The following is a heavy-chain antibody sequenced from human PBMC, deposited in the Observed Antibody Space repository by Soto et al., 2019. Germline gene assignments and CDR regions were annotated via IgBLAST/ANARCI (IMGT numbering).Heavy chain of an antibody. V-gene: IGHV1-46*01. D-gene: IGHD3-22*01. J-gene: IGHJ4*02. CDR1: GYTFTTYY. CDR2: INPSGGST. CDR3: ARGGRAPRYYYDSSGYPFN. Sequence: ASVKVSCKASGYTFTTYYMHWVRQAPGQGLEWMGIINPSGGSTNYAQKFQGRVTMTRDTSTSTVYMELSSLRSEDTAVYYCARGGRAPRYYYDSSGYPFNWGQGTLVTVSS.